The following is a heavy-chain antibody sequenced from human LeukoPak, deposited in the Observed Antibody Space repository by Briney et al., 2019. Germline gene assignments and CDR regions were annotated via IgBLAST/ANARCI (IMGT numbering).Heavy chain of an antibody. D-gene: IGHD5-18*01. CDR3: ARQVRAAMVPSALALGY. J-gene: IGHJ4*02. Sequence: ASVKVSCKASCYTFTSYGISWVRQAPGQGLEWMGWISAYNGNTNYAQKLQGRVTMTTDTSTSTAYMELRSLRSDDTAVYYCARQVRAAMVPSALALGYWGQGTLVTVSS. V-gene: IGHV1-18*01. CDR1: CYTFTSYG. CDR2: ISAYNGNT.